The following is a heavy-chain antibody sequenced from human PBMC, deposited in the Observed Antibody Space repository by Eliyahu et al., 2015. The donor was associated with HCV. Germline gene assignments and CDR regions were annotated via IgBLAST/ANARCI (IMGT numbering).Heavy chain of an antibody. CDR2: VFANGDK. J-gene: IGHJ3*02. V-gene: IGHV2-26*01. CDR3: ARMQEGGSYYGAYDI. D-gene: IGHD2/OR15-2a*01. CDR1: GLSLNNPRMG. Sequence: QVTLKESDPVLVKPTETLTLTCTVXGLSLNNPRMGVSWIRQPTGKALECLAHVFANGDKFYSKSLESRLTISKDTSGSQVVLTMTNMNLLDTGTYYCARMQEGGSYYGAYDIWGHGTRVTVSS.